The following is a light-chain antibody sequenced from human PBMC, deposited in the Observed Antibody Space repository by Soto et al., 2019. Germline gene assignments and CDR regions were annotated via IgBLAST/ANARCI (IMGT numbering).Light chain of an antibody. Sequence: SYELTQAPSVSVAPGQTARITCGGNNIAIKSVHWYQQKPGQAPVLVVYDDGDRPSGIPERFSGSNSGNTATLTITRVEAGDEADYHCQVWDDDLHVWLFGGGTKLTVL. J-gene: IGLJ3*02. CDR2: DDG. V-gene: IGLV3-21*02. CDR3: QVWDDDLHVWL. CDR1: NIAIKS.